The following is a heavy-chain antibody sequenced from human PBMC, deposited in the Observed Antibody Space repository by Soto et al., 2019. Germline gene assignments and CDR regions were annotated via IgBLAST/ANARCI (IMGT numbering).Heavy chain of an antibody. CDR1: GFTFDDYA. CDR3: AKDSQIKSGWYSSPYFQH. CDR2: ISWNSGSI. Sequence: PGGSLRLSCAASGFTFDDYAMHWVRQAPGKGLEWVSGISWNSGSIGYADSVKGRFTISRDNAKNSLYLQMNSLRAEDTALYYCAKDSQIKSGWYSSPYFQHWGQGTLVTVSS. V-gene: IGHV3-9*01. J-gene: IGHJ1*01. D-gene: IGHD6-19*01.